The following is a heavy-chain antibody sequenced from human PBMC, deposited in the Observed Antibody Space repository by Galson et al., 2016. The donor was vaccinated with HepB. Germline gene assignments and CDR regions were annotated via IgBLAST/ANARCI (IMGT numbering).Heavy chain of an antibody. J-gene: IGHJ4*02. Sequence: ETLSLTCTVSGGSVSRGGYYWSWIRQHPGKGLEWIGQIFHSGRVNYTPSLASRVTISVDTSNNHFSLRLTSVTAADTALYYCARQYRGGPSDYWGQGTLVIVSS. CDR3: ARQYRGGPSDY. CDR2: IFHSGRV. D-gene: IGHD5-12*01. CDR1: GGSVSRGGYY. V-gene: IGHV4-61*03.